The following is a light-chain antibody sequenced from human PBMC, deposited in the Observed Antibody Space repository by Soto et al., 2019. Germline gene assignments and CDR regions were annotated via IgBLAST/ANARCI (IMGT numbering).Light chain of an antibody. V-gene: IGKV1-12*01. CDR1: QDIGNW. J-gene: IGKJ1*01. Sequence: DIPITQSPSSVSASVGDRVTIICRASQDIGNWLAWYQQKPGRTPKLLIYGASTLQSGVPSRFSGSGSGTEFTLTISSLQAKDFASYYCHQANSYPWKFGQGTTVEI. CDR3: HQANSYPWK. CDR2: GAS.